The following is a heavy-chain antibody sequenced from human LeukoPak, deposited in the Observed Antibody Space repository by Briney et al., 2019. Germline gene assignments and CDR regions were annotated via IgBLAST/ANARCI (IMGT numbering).Heavy chain of an antibody. CDR3: ATRDAWELLTGNDY. V-gene: IGHV3-23*01. CDR1: GFTFSSYA. J-gene: IGHJ4*02. Sequence: PGGSLRLSCAASGFTFSSYAMSWVRQAPGKGLEWVSAISGSGGSTYYADSAKGRFTISRDNSKNTLYLQMNSLRAEDTAVYYCATRDAWELLTGNDYWGQGTLVTVSS. CDR2: ISGSGGST. D-gene: IGHD1-26*01.